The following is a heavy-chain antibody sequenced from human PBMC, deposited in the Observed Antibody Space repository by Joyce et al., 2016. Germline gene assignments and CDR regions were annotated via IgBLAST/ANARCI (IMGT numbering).Heavy chain of an antibody. Sequence: AASGFTFDDYTMHWVRQDPGKGLEWVSLISWDGGNTYYADSVKGRFTISRDNSKNSLYLQMNSLRTEDTALYYCAKDRGGFGVVISSYLDYWGQGTLVTVSS. CDR1: GFTFDDYT. D-gene: IGHD3-3*01. CDR2: ISWDGGNT. V-gene: IGHV3-43*01. J-gene: IGHJ4*02. CDR3: AKDRGGFGVVISSYLDY.